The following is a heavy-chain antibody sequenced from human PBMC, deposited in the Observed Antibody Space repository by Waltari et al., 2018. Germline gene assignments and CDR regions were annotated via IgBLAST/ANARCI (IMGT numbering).Heavy chain of an antibody. CDR2: IYHSGST. V-gene: IGHV4-38-2*01. CDR1: GYSISSGYY. J-gene: IGHJ4*02. D-gene: IGHD4-17*01. Sequence: QVQLQESGPGLVKPSETLSLTCAVSGYSISSGYYWGWIRQPPGKGLEWIGSIYHSGSTYYNPSLKSRVNISVDTSKNQFSLKLSSVTAADTAVYYCARHPTTVIPTDYWGQGTLVTVSS. CDR3: ARHPTTVIPTDY.